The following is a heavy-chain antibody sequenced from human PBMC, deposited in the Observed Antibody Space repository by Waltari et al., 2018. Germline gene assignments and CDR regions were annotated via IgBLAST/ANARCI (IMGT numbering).Heavy chain of an antibody. V-gene: IGHV1-3*03. Sequence: QVQLVQSGAEVKKPGASVKVSCKASGYTFTSYAMHWVRQAPGQRLEWMGWINAGNGNTKYSQEFQGRVTITRDTSASTAYMELSSLRSEDMAVYYCARGEHIVVVPAAKDDAFDIWGQGTMVTVSS. CDR3: ARGEHIVVVPAAKDDAFDI. CDR1: GYTFTSYA. D-gene: IGHD2-2*01. J-gene: IGHJ3*02. CDR2: INAGNGNT.